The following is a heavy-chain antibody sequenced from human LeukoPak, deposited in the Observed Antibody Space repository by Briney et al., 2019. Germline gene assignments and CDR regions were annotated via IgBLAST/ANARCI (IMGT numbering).Heavy chain of an antibody. CDR1: GYTFTGYY. CDR3: AREIPVPTHTCGMDV. D-gene: IGHD2-21*01. J-gene: IGHJ6*02. Sequence: ASVQVSCTASGYTFTGYYMHWVRQAPGQGLEGMGLINPNSGGTNYAQKFQGRVTMTRDTSISTGYMELRRLRSDDTAVYDCAREIPVPTHTCGMDVWGQGTTVTVSS. V-gene: IGHV1-2*02. CDR2: INPNSGGT.